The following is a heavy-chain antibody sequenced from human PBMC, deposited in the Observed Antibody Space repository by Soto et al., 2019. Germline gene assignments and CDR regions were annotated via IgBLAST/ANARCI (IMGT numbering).Heavy chain of an antibody. Sequence: QVQLQESGPGLVKPSETLSLTCTVSGGSVSSGSYYWSWIRQPPGKGLEWIGYIYYSGSTNYNPSLKSRVTISVDTSKNQFSLKLSSVTAADMAVYYCARGGVGATGYWGQGTLVTVSS. V-gene: IGHV4-61*01. CDR3: ARGGVGATGY. D-gene: IGHD1-26*01. CDR2: IYYSGST. J-gene: IGHJ4*02. CDR1: GGSVSSGSYY.